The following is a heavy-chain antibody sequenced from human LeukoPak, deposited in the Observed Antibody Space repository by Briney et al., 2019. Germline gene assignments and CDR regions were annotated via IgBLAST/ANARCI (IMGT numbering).Heavy chain of an antibody. Sequence: AALLLSCAASGIFFSNYAMRWVRPAPGKGLEWAFVFSGGGGSSYYAASEKGRFTNSRDNSKNTMYLQMNSLRADDTAVYYCARDARLVAFDNWGQGTLVTVSS. CDR2: FSGGGGSS. D-gene: IGHD5-12*01. V-gene: IGHV3-23*01. J-gene: IGHJ4*02. CDR1: GIFFSNYA. CDR3: ARDARLVAFDN.